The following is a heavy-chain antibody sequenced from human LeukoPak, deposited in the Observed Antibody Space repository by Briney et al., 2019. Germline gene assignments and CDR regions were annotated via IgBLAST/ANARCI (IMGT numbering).Heavy chain of an antibody. Sequence: GASVKVSCKASGYTFTSYGISWVRQAPGQGLEWMGWISAYNGNTNYAQKLQGRVTMTTDTSTSTAYMELSSLRSEDTAVYYCATGMSGYDSNYYYGMDVWGQGTTVTVSS. J-gene: IGHJ6*02. D-gene: IGHD5-12*01. CDR1: GYTFTSYG. V-gene: IGHV1-18*01. CDR3: ATGMSGYDSNYYYGMDV. CDR2: ISAYNGNT.